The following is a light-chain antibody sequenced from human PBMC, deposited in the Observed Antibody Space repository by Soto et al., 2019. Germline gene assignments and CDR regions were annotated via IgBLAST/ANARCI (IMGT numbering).Light chain of an antibody. V-gene: IGKV3-15*01. CDR3: QQYDTWPRT. CDR1: QSVSSN. Sequence: EIVMAQSPASLVLPPGERATPSCRASQSVSSNFAWYLQKPGQAPRLLIYGASTRATAVPARFTASGSGTEFTLTISSLQSDDFGVYYCQQYDTWPRTFGQGTKVDIK. CDR2: GAS. J-gene: IGKJ1*01.